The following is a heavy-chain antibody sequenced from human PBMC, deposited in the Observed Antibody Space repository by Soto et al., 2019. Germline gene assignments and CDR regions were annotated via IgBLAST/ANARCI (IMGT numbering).Heavy chain of an antibody. CDR2: ISYDGDNE. CDR1: GFNFSNYG. J-gene: IGHJ4*02. CDR3: AKDGGPVYCNSPGCSAKHFDY. Sequence: QVQLVESGGGVVQPGRSLRLSCAASGFNFSNYGMHWVRQAPGKGLEWVAIISYDGDNEYYADSVRGRFTISRDNSKNTLYLQTSSLRQEDTAVYYCAKDGGPVYCNSPGCSAKHFDYWGQGTLVTVSS. V-gene: IGHV3-30*18. D-gene: IGHD2-2*01.